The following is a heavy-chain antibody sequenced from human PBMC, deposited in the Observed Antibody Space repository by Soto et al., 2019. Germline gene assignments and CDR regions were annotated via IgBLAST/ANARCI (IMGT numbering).Heavy chain of an antibody. CDR2: IYYSGST. CDR3: AKDLVVVPAAMTYNWLDP. D-gene: IGHD2-2*01. J-gene: IGHJ5*02. CDR1: GGSISSYY. V-gene: IGHV4-59*12. Sequence: SETLSLTCTVSGGSISSYYWSWIRQPPGKGLEWIGYIYYSGSTNYNPSLKSRVTISVDTSKNQFSLKLSSVTAADTAVYYCAKDLVVVPAAMTYNWLDPWGQGTLVTVSS.